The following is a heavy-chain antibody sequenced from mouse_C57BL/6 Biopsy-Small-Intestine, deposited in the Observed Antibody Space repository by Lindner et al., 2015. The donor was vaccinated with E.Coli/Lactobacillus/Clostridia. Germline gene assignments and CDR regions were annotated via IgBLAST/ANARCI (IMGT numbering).Heavy chain of an antibody. Sequence: SVKVSCKASGGTFSTYAPSWVRQAPGQGLEWMGGIIPIFGTANYAQKFQGRVTITADRSTSTAYMDLSSLRSEDTAVYFCASGWNRTAVAAYYYYYGMDVWGQGTTVTVSS. CDR1: GGTFSTYA. V-gene: IGHV1-81*01. CDR2: IIPIFGTA. D-gene: IGHD1-1*01. CDR3: ASGWNRTAVAAYYYYYGMDV. J-gene: IGHJ1*01.